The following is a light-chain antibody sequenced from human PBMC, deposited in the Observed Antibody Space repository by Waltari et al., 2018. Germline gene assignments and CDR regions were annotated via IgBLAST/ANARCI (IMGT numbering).Light chain of an antibody. J-gene: IGKJ1*01. V-gene: IGKV3-20*01. CDR2: GAS. Sequence: ELVLTQSPGTLSLSPGERATLSCRASQSVSNSYLAWYQQKPGQAPRILINGASSRATGIPDRCSGSGAATDFTLTISRLEPEDVAVYYCQQYCSSPRWTFGQGTKVEIK. CDR3: QQYCSSPRWT. CDR1: QSVSNSY.